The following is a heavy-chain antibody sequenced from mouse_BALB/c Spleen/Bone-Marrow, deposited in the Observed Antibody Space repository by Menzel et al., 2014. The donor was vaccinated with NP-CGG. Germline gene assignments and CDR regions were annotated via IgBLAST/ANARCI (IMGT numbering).Heavy chain of an antibody. Sequence: QVQLKESGAELVKPGASVKMSCTASGYTFTGYWMHWVKQRPGQGLEWIGAIDPSDNYTHYNQEFKGKATLTVDKSSSTTNMQLTNQTSDDSGVYGCTTHGAYWGQGTLVTVSA. CDR2: IDPSDNYT. CDR3: TTHGAY. CDR1: GYTFTGYW. V-gene: IGHV1S127*01. J-gene: IGHJ3*01.